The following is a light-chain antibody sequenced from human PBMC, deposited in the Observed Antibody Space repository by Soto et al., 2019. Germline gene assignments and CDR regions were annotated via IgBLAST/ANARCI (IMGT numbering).Light chain of an antibody. J-gene: IGKJ1*01. CDR2: GAS. Sequence: EIVLTQSPGTLSLSPGERATLSCRASQSVSNNYLAWYQQKPGQAPRLLIYGASSRATGIPDRFSGSASGTDFTLTISRLEPEDFAVYYCQQYSRSPPWTFGQGTKVEIK. CDR3: QQYSRSPPWT. V-gene: IGKV3-20*01. CDR1: QSVSNNY.